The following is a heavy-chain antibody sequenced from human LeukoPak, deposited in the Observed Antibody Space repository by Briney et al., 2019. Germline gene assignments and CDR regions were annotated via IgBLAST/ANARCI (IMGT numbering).Heavy chain of an antibody. CDR1: GVPFSGYW. V-gene: IGHV3-7*01. CDR2: IEQDGSEK. D-gene: IGHD2-15*01. J-gene: IGHJ3*02. CDR3: AREFCSGANCYPMGAFDM. Sequence: PGGSLSLSCAASGVPFSGYWMSGVGQAPGKGLEWVANIEQDGSEKYYVDSVKGRFSISRDNAKNSLYLQMNSLRAEDTAVYYCAREFCSGANCYPMGAFDMWGQGTMVTVSS.